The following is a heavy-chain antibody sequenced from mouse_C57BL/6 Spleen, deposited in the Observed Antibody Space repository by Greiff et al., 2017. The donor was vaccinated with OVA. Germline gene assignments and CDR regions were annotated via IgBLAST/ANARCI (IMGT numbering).Heavy chain of an antibody. CDR3: ARSPCYSNYDWYFDV. CDR2: ICWDDDK. J-gene: IGHJ1*03. V-gene: IGHV8-8*01. CDR1: GFSLSTFGMG. Sequence: QVTLKVCGPGILQPSQTLSLTCSFSGFSLSTFGMGVGWIRQPSGKGLEWLAHICWDDDKYYNPALKSRLTISKDTSKNQVFLKIANVDTADTATYYCARSPCYSNYDWYFDVWGTGTTVTVSS. D-gene: IGHD2-5*01.